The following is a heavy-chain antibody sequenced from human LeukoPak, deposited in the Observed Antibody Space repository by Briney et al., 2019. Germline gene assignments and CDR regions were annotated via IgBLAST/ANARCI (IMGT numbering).Heavy chain of an antibody. CDR3: ARGSGSRRFRFDY. J-gene: IGHJ4*02. V-gene: IGHV3-7*01. Sequence: GGSLRLSCAASGFTFSSYWMSWVRQAPGKGLEWVANIKQDGSEKYYVDSVKGRFTISSDNAKNSLYLQMNSLRAEDTAVYYCARGSGSRRFRFDYSGQGSLVTVSS. CDR2: IKQDGSEK. D-gene: IGHD2-2*01. CDR1: GFTFSSYW.